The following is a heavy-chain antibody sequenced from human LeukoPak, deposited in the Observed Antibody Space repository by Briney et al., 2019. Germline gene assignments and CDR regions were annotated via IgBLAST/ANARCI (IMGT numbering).Heavy chain of an antibody. CDR3: STSDDSSGYLTSFDP. D-gene: IGHD3-22*01. CDR2: IYYTGTT. Sequence: SQTLSLTCSVSGVSISSGGFYWSWIRQLPGKGLEWIGYIYYTGTTFYNPSLRTRVIISVDTSKNQFSLKVNSVTASDTAVYYCSTSDDSSGYLTSFDPWGQGTLVTVSS. CDR1: GVSISSGGFY. J-gene: IGHJ5*02. V-gene: IGHV4-31*03.